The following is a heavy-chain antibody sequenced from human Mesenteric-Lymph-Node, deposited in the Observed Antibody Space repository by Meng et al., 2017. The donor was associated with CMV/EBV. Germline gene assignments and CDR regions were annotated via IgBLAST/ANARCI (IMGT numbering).Heavy chain of an antibody. V-gene: IGHV3-7*01. CDR3: ARTYPKGLYGMDV. CDR2: IKQDGSEK. CDR1: GFTFDNFA. J-gene: IGHJ6*02. Sequence: GESLKISCTASGFTFDNFAFHWVRQTPRKGLEWVANIKQDGSEKYYVDSVKGRFTISRDNAKNSLYLQMNSLRAEDTAVYYCARTYPKGLYGMDVWGQGTTVTVSS.